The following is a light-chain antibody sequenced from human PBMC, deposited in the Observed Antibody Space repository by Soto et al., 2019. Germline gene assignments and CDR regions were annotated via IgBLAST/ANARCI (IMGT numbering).Light chain of an antibody. Sequence: QSVLTQPDSVSGSPGQSITISCTGTSSDVGGYNYVSWYQQQSGKAPKLMIHEVSNRPSGVSNRFSGSKSGNTAYLTISGLQAEDEADYYCSSYTSSRAYVFGIGTRSQS. CDR1: SSDVGGYNY. CDR3: SSYTSSRAYV. J-gene: IGLJ1*01. V-gene: IGLV2-14*01. CDR2: EVS.